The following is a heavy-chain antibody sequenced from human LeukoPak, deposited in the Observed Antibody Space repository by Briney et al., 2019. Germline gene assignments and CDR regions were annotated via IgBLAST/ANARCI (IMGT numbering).Heavy chain of an antibody. V-gene: IGHV3-66*01. D-gene: IGHD6-13*01. CDR2: IYSGGST. Sequence: QPGRSLRLSCAASGFPFSNAWMNWVRQAPGKGLEWVSVIYSGGSTYYADSVKGRFTISRDNSKYTLYLHMNSLRAEDTAVYFCARGTYIAAPEDWGQGTLVTVSS. CDR1: GFPFSNAW. J-gene: IGHJ4*02. CDR3: ARGTYIAAPED.